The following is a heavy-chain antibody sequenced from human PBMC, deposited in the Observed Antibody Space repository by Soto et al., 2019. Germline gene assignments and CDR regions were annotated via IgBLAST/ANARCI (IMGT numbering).Heavy chain of an antibody. CDR3: AREVKIVIMSGDTEDYSGLDV. CDR1: GYVFTSSF. CDR2: INPSIGST. D-gene: IGHD2-8*01. V-gene: IGHV1-46*01. J-gene: IGHJ6*02. Sequence: QVQLVQSGAEVKKPGASVKVSCKASGYVFTSSFMHWVRQAPGQGLEWMAMINPSIGSTTYAHKLHGRGAVTTNTSAATVYMDLSSLRSADTAIYYCAREVKIVIMSGDTEDYSGLDVWGQGTTVIFSS.